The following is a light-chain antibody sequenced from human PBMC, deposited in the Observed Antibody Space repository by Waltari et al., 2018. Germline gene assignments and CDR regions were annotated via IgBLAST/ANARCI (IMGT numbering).Light chain of an antibody. Sequence: QSVLTQPPSVSGAPGQRVTISCTASRSNIGAGYAVHWYQQLPGTAPQLLIYDNINRPSGVPDRFSGSRSGTSASLAITGLQAEDEAQYYCQSYDSSLSGSIFGGGTKLTVL. CDR2: DNI. CDR1: RSNIGAGYA. V-gene: IGLV1-40*01. J-gene: IGLJ2*01. CDR3: QSYDSSLSGSI.